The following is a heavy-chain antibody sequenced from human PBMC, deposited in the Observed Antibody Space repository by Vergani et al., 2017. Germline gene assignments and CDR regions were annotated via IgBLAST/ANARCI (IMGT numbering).Heavy chain of an antibody. CDR1: GGTFSSYT. CDR2: INPSGGST. CDR3: ARDQAYSSSLSGMDV. J-gene: IGHJ6*02. Sequence: QVQLVQSGAEVKKPGSSVKVSCKASGGTFSSYTISWVRQAPGQGLEWMGIINPSGGSTSYAQKFQGRVTMTRDTSTSTVYMELSSLRSEDTAVYYCARDQAYSSSLSGMDVWGQGTTVTVSS. V-gene: IGHV1-46*03. D-gene: IGHD6-6*01.